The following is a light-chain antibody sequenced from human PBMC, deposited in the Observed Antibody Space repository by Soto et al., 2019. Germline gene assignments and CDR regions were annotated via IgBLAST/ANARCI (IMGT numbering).Light chain of an antibody. J-gene: IGKJ3*01. CDR3: QQSDSSPFT. CDR2: AAS. Sequence: DIQMTQSPSSLSASVGDRVTITCRASQSISSYLNWYQQKPGKAPNLLIYAASSLQSGVPSKFSCSGSGTDFTLTISSLQPEDFATYYCQQSDSSPFTFGPGTKVDIK. V-gene: IGKV1-39*01. CDR1: QSISSY.